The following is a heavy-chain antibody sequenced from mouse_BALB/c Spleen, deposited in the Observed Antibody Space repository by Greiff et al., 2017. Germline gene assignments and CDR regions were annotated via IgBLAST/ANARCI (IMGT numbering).Heavy chain of an antibody. Sequence: QVQLQQPGAELVKPGASVKLSCKASGYTFTSYWMHWVKQRPGQGLEWIGEINPSNGRTNYNEKFKSKATLTVDKSSSTAYMQLSSLTSEDSAVYYCARGGRGIMITTGSWFAYWGQGTLVTVSA. J-gene: IGHJ3*01. CDR1: GYTFTSYW. D-gene: IGHD2-4*01. CDR2: INPSNGRT. V-gene: IGHV1S81*02. CDR3: ARGGRGIMITTGSWFAY.